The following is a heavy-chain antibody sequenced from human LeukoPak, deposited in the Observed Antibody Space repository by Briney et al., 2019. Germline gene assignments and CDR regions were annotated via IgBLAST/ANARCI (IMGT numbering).Heavy chain of an antibody. J-gene: IGHJ4*02. CDR3: AKDTLARYSSGLFGGVGYFDY. D-gene: IGHD6-19*01. V-gene: IGHV3-23*01. CDR2: ISGSGGST. CDR1: GFTFSSYA. Sequence: GGSLRLSCAASGFTFSSYAMSWVRQAPGKGLEWVSAISGSGGSTYYADSVKGRFTISRDNSKNTLYLQMNSLRAEDTAVYYCAKDTLARYSSGLFGGVGYFDYWGQGTLVTVSS.